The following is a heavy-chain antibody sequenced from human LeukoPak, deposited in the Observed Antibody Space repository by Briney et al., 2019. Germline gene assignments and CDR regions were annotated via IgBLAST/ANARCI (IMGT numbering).Heavy chain of an antibody. CDR2: IRQDGGEK. CDR3: ARDGTAAGLYFDL. CDR1: GFTFSSYW. D-gene: IGHD6-13*01. J-gene: IGHJ4*01. V-gene: IGHV3-7*01. Sequence: GGSLRLSCAVSGFTFSSYWMSWVRQAPGKGLEWVASIRQDGGEKSYVDSVKGRFTISRENTKNSLYLQINSLRAEATAVYYCARDGTAAGLYFDLWGQGTLVTVSS.